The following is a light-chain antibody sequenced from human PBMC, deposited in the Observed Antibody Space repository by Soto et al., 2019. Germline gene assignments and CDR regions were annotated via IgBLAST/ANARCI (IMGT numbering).Light chain of an antibody. CDR3: TSHTASSTWV. J-gene: IGLJ3*02. CDR2: EVS. V-gene: IGLV2-14*01. Sequence: QSALSQPASVSGSPGQSITISCTGSSSDFTNYHYVSWYRQHPGKAPKLMIYEVSRRPSGVSNRFSGSKSANTASLTISGLQAEDEADYYCTSHTASSTWVFGGGTKLTVL. CDR1: SSDFTNYHY.